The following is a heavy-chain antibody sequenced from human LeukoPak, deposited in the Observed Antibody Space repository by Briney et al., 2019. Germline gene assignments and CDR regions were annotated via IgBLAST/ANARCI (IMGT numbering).Heavy chain of an antibody. D-gene: IGHD2-15*01. Sequence: GGSLRLSCAASGFTFSDSPMHWVRQASGKGLEWVGRIRSKANNYATAYAASVKGRFTISRDDSKNTAYLQVNSLRAGDTAVYYCATPSGVSGRGFGYWGQGTLVTVSS. CDR1: GFTFSDSP. CDR2: IRSKANNYAT. CDR3: ATPSGVSGRGFGY. V-gene: IGHV3-73*01. J-gene: IGHJ4*02.